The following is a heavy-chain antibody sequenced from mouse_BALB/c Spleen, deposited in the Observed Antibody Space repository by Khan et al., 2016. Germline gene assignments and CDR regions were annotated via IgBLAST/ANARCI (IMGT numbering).Heavy chain of an antibody. CDR1: GYTFTNYG. CDR2: INTYSGES. CDR3: ARYRYYYGSSRYFDV. J-gene: IGHJ1*01. D-gene: IGHD1-1*01. V-gene: IGHV9-3-1*01. Sequence: QIQLVQSGPELKKPGKTVKISCKASGYTFTNYGMNWVKQAPGKGLKWMGWINTYSGESTYADDFKGRFAFSLETSANTAYLQINNLKNEDTATYFCARYRYYYGSSRYFDVWVAGTTVTVSS.